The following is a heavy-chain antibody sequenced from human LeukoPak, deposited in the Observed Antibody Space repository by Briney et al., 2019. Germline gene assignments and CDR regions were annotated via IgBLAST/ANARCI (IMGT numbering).Heavy chain of an antibody. Sequence: PSQTLSLTGTVSGGSISSGGYYWSWIRQHPGKGLEWIGYIYYSGSTYYNPSLKSRVTISVDTSKNQFSLKLSSVTAADTAVYYCARDVGYSYGYPYYFDYWGQGTLVTVSS. J-gene: IGHJ4*02. CDR1: GGSISSGGYY. V-gene: IGHV4-31*03. CDR3: ARDVGYSYGYPYYFDY. D-gene: IGHD5-18*01. CDR2: IYYSGST.